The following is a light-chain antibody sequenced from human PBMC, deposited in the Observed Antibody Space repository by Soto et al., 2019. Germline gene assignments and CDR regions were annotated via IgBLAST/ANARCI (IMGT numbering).Light chain of an antibody. V-gene: IGLV1-44*01. J-gene: IGLJ1*01. CDR2: NND. CDR1: SSNIGTNS. Sequence: QSVLTQPPSASGTPGQRVTISCSGGSSNIGTNSVNWYQQLPGRAPKLLIYNNDLRPSGVPDRFSGSKSGTSASLAISGLQSEYEADYYCAAWDDSLNGFYVFGIGTKVTVL. CDR3: AAWDDSLNGFYV.